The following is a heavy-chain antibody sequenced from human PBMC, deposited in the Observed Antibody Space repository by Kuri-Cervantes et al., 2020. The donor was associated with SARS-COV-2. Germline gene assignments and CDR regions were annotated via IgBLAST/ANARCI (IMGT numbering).Heavy chain of an antibody. V-gene: IGHV1-46*03. CDR3: ARERPSVVVPAAIFQGPYYYYYMDV. CDR1: GYTFTSYY. Sequence: ASVKVSCKASGYTFTSYYMHWVRQAPGQGLEWMGIINPSGGSTSYAQKFQGRVTMTRDTSTSTVYMELSSLRSEDTAVYYCARERPSVVVPAAIFQGPYYYYYMDVWAREPWSPSP. D-gene: IGHD2-2*02. J-gene: IGHJ6*03. CDR2: INPSGGST.